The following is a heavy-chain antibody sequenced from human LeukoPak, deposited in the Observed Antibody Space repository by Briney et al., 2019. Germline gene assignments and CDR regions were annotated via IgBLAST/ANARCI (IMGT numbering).Heavy chain of an antibody. Sequence: GGSLRLSCAASGFTFSSYSMNWVRQAPGKGLEWVSYISSSSSTIYYADSVKGRFTISRDNAKNSLYLQMNSLRAEDTAVYYCARDPGYYGMDVWGQGTTVTVSS. J-gene: IGHJ6*02. V-gene: IGHV3-48*04. CDR3: ARDPGYYGMDV. CDR2: ISSSSSTI. CDR1: GFTFSSYS.